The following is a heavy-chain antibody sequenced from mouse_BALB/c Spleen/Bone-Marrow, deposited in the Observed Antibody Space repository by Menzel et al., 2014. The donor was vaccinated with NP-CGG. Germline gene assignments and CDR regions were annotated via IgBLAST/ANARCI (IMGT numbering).Heavy chain of an antibody. J-gene: IGHJ4*01. D-gene: IGHD4-1*01. CDR3: TRRTGTDYYAMDY. CDR2: ISSGGIYT. V-gene: IGHV5-6*01. Sequence: EVQRVESGGDLVKPGGSLKLSCAAPGFTFSSYGMSWVRQTPDKTLKWVATISSGGIYTYYPDSVKGRFTISRDNAKNTLYLQMSSLKSEDTAMYYCTRRTGTDYYAMDYWGQGTSVSVSS. CDR1: GFTFSSYG.